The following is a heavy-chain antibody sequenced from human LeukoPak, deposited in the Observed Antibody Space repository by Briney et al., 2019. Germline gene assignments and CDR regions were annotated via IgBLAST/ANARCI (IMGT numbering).Heavy chain of an antibody. CDR1: GYSFTSYW. CDR2: IDPSDSYT. V-gene: IGHV5-10-1*01. CDR3: ALTPYSSSWAAIDY. D-gene: IGHD6-13*01. Sequence: GESLKISCKGSGYSFTSYWISWVRQMPGKGLEWMGRIDPSDSYTNYSPSSQGHVTISADKSISTAYLQWSSLKASDTAMYYCALTPYSSSWAAIDYWGQGTLVTVSS. J-gene: IGHJ4*02.